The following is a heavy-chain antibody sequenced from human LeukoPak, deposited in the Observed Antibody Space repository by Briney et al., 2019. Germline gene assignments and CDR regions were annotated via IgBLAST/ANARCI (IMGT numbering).Heavy chain of an antibody. J-gene: IGHJ4*02. CDR3: ARDSWDYV. D-gene: IGHD3-16*01. Sequence: GGSLGLSCAASGFTVSNNYMSWVRQVPGKGLEWVSVIYSGGSTFYADSVKGRFTISRDNSKNTLYLQMNSLRAEDTAVYYCARDSWDYVGGQGTLVTVSS. CDR1: GFTVSNNY. V-gene: IGHV3-53*01. CDR2: IYSGGST.